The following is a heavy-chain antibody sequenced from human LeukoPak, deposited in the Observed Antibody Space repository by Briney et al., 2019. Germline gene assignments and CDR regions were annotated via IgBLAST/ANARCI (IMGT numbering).Heavy chain of an antibody. Sequence: SETLSLTCTVSGYSISSGYYWGWIRQPPAKGLEWSGSIYHSGSTYYNPSLKSRGTISLDTSKNQFSLKLSSVTAADTAVYYCASAQGIAPYDYWGQGKLVTVSS. CDR3: ASAQGIAPYDY. J-gene: IGHJ4*02. CDR1: GYSISSGYY. CDR2: IYHSGST. D-gene: IGHD2-21*01. V-gene: IGHV4-38-2*02.